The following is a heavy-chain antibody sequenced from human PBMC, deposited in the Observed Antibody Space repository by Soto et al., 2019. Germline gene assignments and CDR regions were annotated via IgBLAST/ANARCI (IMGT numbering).Heavy chain of an antibody. CDR1: GFTFSSYA. Sequence: GGSLRLSCAASGFTFSSYAMSWVRQAPGKGLEWVSAISGSGGSTYYADSVKGRFTISRDNSKNPLYLQMNSLRAEDTAVYYCAKDHELRFLEWVFDAFDIWGQGTMVT. D-gene: IGHD3-3*01. V-gene: IGHV3-23*01. CDR2: ISGSGGST. J-gene: IGHJ3*02. CDR3: AKDHELRFLEWVFDAFDI.